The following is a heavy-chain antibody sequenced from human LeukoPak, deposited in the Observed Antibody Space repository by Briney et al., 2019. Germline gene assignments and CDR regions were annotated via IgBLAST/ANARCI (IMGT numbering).Heavy chain of an antibody. CDR3: PRDFRGGYDFWSGYYTPYYFDY. Sequence: SETLSLTCTVSGGSISSSGYYWGWIRQPPGKGLEWIGSMYYSGSTYYNPSLKSRVTISVDTSKNHFSLKLSSVTAADTAVYYCPRDFRGGYDFWSGYYTPYYFDYWGQGTLVTVSP. V-gene: IGHV4-39*07. D-gene: IGHD3-3*01. J-gene: IGHJ4*02. CDR1: GGSISSSGYY. CDR2: MYYSGST.